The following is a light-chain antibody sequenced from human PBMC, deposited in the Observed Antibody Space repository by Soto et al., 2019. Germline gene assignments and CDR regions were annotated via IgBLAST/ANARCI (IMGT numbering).Light chain of an antibody. CDR1: QGISSA. CDR3: QQFNSYPGYT. Sequence: AIQLTQSPSSLSASVGDRVTITCRASQGISSALAWYQQKPGKAPKLLIYDASSFESGVPSRFSGSGSGTDFTLTISSLQPEDFATYYCQQFNSYPGYTFGQGTKLEIK. CDR2: DAS. V-gene: IGKV1-13*02. J-gene: IGKJ2*01.